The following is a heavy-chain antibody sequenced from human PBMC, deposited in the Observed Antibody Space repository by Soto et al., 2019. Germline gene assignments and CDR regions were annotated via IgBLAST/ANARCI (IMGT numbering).Heavy chain of an antibody. V-gene: IGHV1-18*01. Sequence: QVQLVQSGAEVKKPGASVKVSCKASGYTFTSYGISWVRQAPGQGLEWMGWISAYNGNTKSAQKLQGRVTMTTDTPTSSADLELRSLRSDDTAVYYCAKDLAVGLVDYWGQGTLVTVSS. J-gene: IGHJ4*02. CDR1: GYTFTSYG. D-gene: IGHD6-19*01. CDR3: AKDLAVGLVDY. CDR2: ISAYNGNT.